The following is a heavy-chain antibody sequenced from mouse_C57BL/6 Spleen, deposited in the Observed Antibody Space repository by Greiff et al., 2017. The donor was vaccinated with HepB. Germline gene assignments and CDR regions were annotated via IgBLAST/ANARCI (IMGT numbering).Heavy chain of an antibody. Sequence: EVQLQESGTVLARPGASVKMSCKTSGYTFTSYWMHWVKQRPGQGLEWIGAIYPGNSDTSYNQKFKGKAKLTAVTSASTAYMELSSLTNEDSAVYYCTRGDYLLRSEYFDVWGTGTTVTVSS. D-gene: IGHD1-1*01. CDR2: IYPGNSDT. J-gene: IGHJ1*03. CDR3: TRGDYLLRSEYFDV. CDR1: GYTFTSYW. V-gene: IGHV1-5*01.